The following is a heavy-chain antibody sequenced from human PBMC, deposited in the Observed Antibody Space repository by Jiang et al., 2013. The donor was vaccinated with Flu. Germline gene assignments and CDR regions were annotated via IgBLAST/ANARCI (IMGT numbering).Heavy chain of an antibody. Sequence: KPSETLSLTCTVSGGSISSGSFYWGWIRQPPGKGLEWIASINYSGNTYYNPSLQSRVTISVDTTKNQFSLRLSSVTAADTAVYYCARQPASKGEWAYDNWG. D-gene: IGHD2-2*01. CDR2: INYSGNT. CDR3: ARQPASKGEWAYDN. J-gene: IGHJ4*01. V-gene: IGHV4-39*01. CDR1: GGSISSGSFY.